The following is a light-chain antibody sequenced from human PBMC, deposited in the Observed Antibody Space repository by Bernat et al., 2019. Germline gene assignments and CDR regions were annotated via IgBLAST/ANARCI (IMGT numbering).Light chain of an antibody. J-gene: IGKJ1*01. CDR2: EVS. Sequence: DIELTQTPLSLPVTPGQPASISCKSSRTLLHSHGKTFLSWYLQRPGQPPRLLIYEVSTRFSGVPDRFSGSGSGTHFTLKISRVEADDVGTYYCMQSMALPQTFGKETKVEVK. CDR1: RTLLHSHGKTF. CDR3: MQSMALPQT. V-gene: IGKV2D-29*01.